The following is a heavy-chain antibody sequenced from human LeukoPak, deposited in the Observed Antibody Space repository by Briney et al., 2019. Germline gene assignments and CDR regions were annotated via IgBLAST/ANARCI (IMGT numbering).Heavy chain of an antibody. CDR2: VDPRSGIT. CDR3: ATDNYGMLDY. D-gene: IGHD3-9*01. J-gene: IGHJ4*02. Sequence: ASVKVSCKASGGTFSSYAISWVRQAPGQGLEWMGWVDPRSGITKCTQKFQGRVTMTRDTSINTVYVDLSGLTFDDTAVYYCATDNYGMLDYWGQGTLVTVSS. V-gene: IGHV1-2*02. CDR1: GGTFSSYA.